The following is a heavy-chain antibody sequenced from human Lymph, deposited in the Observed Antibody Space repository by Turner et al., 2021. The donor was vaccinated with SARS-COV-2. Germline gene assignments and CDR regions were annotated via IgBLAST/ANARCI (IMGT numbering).Heavy chain of an antibody. CDR1: GYTFRSYG. J-gene: IGHJ6*02. CDR2: ISVYNGYT. CDR3: AREGYCSSTSCYRGQYYYYGMDV. D-gene: IGHD2-2*02. V-gene: IGHV1-18*04. Sequence: QVQLVQSGAEVKKSGASVKVSCRASGYTFRSYGISWVRQAPGQGLEGMGLISVYNGYTNYAQKLQGRVTMTTETSTSTAYMELRSLRSDDTAVYYCAREGYCSSTSCYRGQYYYYGMDVWGQGTTVTVSS.